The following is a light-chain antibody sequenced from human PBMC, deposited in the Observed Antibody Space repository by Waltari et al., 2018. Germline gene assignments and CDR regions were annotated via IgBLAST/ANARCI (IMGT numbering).Light chain of an antibody. CDR1: QGVGKS. CDR2: HAS. V-gene: IGKV3-20*01. CDR3: QKYDFLPAT. Sequence: EMVLTQSPGTLSISPGERATLSCRASQGVGKSLAWYQQRPGQASRLLLYHASIRATGIPDRFSGSGYGTDFSLTISRLEPEDFAVYYCQKYDFLPATFGQGTTVEIK. J-gene: IGKJ1*01.